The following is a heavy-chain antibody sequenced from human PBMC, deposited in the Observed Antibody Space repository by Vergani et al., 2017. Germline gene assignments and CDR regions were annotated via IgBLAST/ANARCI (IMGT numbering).Heavy chain of an antibody. J-gene: IGHJ3*01. D-gene: IGHD3-22*01. CDR3: ARRSGGYDSGGKVHPLRTAFDV. CDR2: ISASGNA. CDR1: GGSISAGHYF. V-gene: IGHV4-61*02. Sequence: QVQLQASGPGRVKPSQTLSLTCTMSGGSISAGHYFWSWIRQPAGKGLEWLGHISASGNASHSPSLKTRVSMSVDRSKNQFSLTVTSVTAADTAIYFWARRSGGYDSGGKVHPLRTAFDVWGHGTVVTVSS.